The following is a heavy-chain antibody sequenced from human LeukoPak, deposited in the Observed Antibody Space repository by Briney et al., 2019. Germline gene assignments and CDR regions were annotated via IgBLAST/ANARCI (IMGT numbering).Heavy chain of an antibody. CDR2: ISTDGSDK. J-gene: IGHJ4*02. D-gene: IGHD1-26*01. CDR1: GFTFSNYP. Sequence: GGSLRLSCAASGFTFSNYPMHWVRQAPGKGLEWVAVISTDGSDKHYADSVKGRFTISRDNSRNTLYLQMDSLRAEDTAVYFYATDLTVRAANYYFDHWGQGTLVTVSS. CDR3: ATDLTVRAANYYFDH. V-gene: IGHV3-30-3*01.